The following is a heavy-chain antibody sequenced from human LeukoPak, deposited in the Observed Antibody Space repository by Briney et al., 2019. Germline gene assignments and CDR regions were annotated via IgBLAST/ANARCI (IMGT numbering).Heavy chain of an antibody. CDR1: GGSISSYS. D-gene: IGHD3-10*01. CDR2: IYGGNT. J-gene: IGHJ6*02. CDR3: ARDQFLWFGEYLTGRYYYYGMDV. V-gene: IGHV4-59*01. Sequence: SETLSLTCTVSGGSISSYSWNWIRQPPGNGLEWIGRIYGGNTNYNPSLKSRVTISVDTSKNQFSLKLSSVTAADTAVYYCARDQFLWFGEYLTGRYYYYGMDVWGQGTTVTVSS.